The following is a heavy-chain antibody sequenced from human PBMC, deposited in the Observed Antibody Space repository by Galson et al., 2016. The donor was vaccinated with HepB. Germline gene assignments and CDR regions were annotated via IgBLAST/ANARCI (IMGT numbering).Heavy chain of an antibody. Sequence: SETLSLTCALYGGSLSGTTWGWFRQSPSKGLEWIAETSHRGTIHYNPYLKSRLTISIDTTKNQFSLRANSVTAAATAVYYCARRGDVYSYWYFDLWGRGTLVTVSS. V-gene: IGHV4-34*01. CDR2: TSHRGTI. CDR1: GGSLSGTT. J-gene: IGHJ2*01. D-gene: IGHD5-24*01. CDR3: ARRGDVYSYWYFDL.